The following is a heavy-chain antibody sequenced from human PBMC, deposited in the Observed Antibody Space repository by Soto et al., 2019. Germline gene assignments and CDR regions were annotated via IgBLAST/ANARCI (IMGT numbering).Heavy chain of an antibody. D-gene: IGHD2-15*01. V-gene: IGHV1-18*01. Sequence: QVHLLQSGAEVQKPGASVKVSCKTSGYTFNDFGITWVRQAPGLGLEWLGWIYSKAGKMNFAPKFQNRVIMTTATSTTPAFMELTSLTFDDSAIYFCARDIAFDIDYWGQGTLVTVS. CDR3: ARDIAFDIDY. CDR2: IYSKAGKM. J-gene: IGHJ4*02. CDR1: GYTFNDFG.